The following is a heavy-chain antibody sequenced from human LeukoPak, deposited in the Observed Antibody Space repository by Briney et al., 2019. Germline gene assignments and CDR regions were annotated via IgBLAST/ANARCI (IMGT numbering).Heavy chain of an antibody. CDR3: ARGPNDILTGYFFAP. CDR1: GYTFTGYY. V-gene: IGHV1-2*02. J-gene: IGHJ5*02. Sequence: ASVKVSCKASGYTFTGYYMLWVRQAPGQGLEWMGWINPNSGGTNYAQKFQGRVTMTRDTSISTAYMELSRLRSDDTAVYYCARGPNDILTGYFFAPWGQGTLVTVSS. D-gene: IGHD3-9*01. CDR2: INPNSGGT.